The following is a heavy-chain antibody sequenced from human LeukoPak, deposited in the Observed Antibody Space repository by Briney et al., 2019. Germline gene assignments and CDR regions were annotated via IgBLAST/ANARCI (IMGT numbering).Heavy chain of an antibody. CDR2: IFHNGKT. V-gene: IGHV4-39*07. CDR1: GGSVSTSDYY. Sequence: SETLSLTCTVSGGSVSTSDYYWGWIRQTPGKGLEWIGDIFHNGKTNYNPSLKGRVTISIDTSNNQFSLRLPSVTAADTAVYYCVRIFDSWGQGTLVTVSS. J-gene: IGHJ4*02. CDR3: VRIFDS.